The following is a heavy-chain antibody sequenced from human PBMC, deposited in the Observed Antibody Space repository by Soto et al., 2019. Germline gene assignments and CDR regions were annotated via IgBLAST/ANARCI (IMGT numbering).Heavy chain of an antibody. CDR3: ARGGASADFYYGMDV. V-gene: IGHV1-8*01. D-gene: IGHD1-26*01. Sequence: ASVKVSCKASGYTFTSYDINWVRQATGQGLEWMGWMNPNSGNTGYAQKFQGRVTMTRNTSISTAYMELSSLRSEDTAVYYGARGGASADFYYGMDVWGQGTTVTVSS. CDR2: MNPNSGNT. J-gene: IGHJ6*02. CDR1: GYTFTSYD.